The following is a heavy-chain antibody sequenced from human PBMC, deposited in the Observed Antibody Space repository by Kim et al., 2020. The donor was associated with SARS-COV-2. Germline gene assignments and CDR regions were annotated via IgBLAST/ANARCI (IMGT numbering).Heavy chain of an antibody. CDR3: ARVGPRFAYFDWFHSRGYFDY. V-gene: IGHV3-7*01. CDR1: GFTFSSYW. D-gene: IGHD3-9*01. J-gene: IGHJ4*02. Sequence: GGSLRLSCAASGFTFSSYWMSWVRQAPGKGLEWVANIKQDGSEKYYVDSVKGRFTISRDNAKNSLYLQMNSLRAEDTAVYYCARVGPRFAYFDWFHSRGYFDYWGQGTLVTVSS. CDR2: IKQDGSEK.